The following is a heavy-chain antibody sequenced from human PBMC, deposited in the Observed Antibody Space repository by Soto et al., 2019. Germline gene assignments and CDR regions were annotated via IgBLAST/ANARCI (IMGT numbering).Heavy chain of an antibody. CDR1: GGTFSSYA. Sequence: SVKVSCKASGGTFSSYAISWVRQAPGQGLEWMGGIIPIFGTANYAQKFQGRVTITADGSTSTAYMELSSLRSEDTAVYYCATAPSSYCGGDCYYRYFDYWGQGTLVTVSS. CDR3: ATAPSSYCGGDCYYRYFDY. J-gene: IGHJ4*02. CDR2: IIPIFGTA. D-gene: IGHD2-21*02. V-gene: IGHV1-69*13.